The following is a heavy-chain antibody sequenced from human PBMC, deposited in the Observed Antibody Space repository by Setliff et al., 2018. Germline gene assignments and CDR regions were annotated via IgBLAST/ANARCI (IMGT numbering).Heavy chain of an antibody. CDR2: IYYSGNT. Sequence: KTSETLSLTCIVSGDSISTGDYYWSWIRQPPGKGLQWIGYIYYSGNTYYNPSLKGRVIISVDTSKNQFSLRLSSVTAADTAFYYCARGGVLDNWFDPWGQGTLVTVSS. D-gene: IGHD3-16*01. CDR1: GDSISTGDYY. CDR3: ARGGVLDNWFDP. V-gene: IGHV4-30-4*08. J-gene: IGHJ5*02.